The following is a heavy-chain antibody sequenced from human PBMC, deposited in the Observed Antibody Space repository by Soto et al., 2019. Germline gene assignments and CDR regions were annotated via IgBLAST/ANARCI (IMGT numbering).Heavy chain of an antibody. CDR1: GGSISSYY. Sequence: SETLSLTCTVSGGSISSYYWSWIRQPPGKGLEWIGYIYYSGSTNYNPSLKSRVTISVDTSKNQFSLKLSSVTAADTAVYYCARDISHYDFWSGYSYYHMDVWGKGTTVTVSS. CDR2: IYYSGST. CDR3: ARDISHYDFWSGYSYYHMDV. V-gene: IGHV4-59*01. D-gene: IGHD3-3*01. J-gene: IGHJ6*03.